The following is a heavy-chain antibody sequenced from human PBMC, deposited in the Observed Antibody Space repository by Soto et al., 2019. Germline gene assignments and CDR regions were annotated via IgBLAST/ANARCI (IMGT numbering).Heavy chain of an antibody. CDR1: GFTFSGSA. CDR3: TRHIPYYYDTGYRRNSGDY. V-gene: IGHV3-73*01. D-gene: IGHD3-22*01. J-gene: IGHJ4*02. CDR2: IRSKANSYAT. Sequence: GGSLRLSCAASGFTFSGSAMHWVRQASGKGLEWVGRIRSKANSYATAYAASVKGRFTIARDDSKNTAYLQMNSLKTEDTAVYYCTRHIPYYYDTGYRRNSGDYWGQGTLVTVSS.